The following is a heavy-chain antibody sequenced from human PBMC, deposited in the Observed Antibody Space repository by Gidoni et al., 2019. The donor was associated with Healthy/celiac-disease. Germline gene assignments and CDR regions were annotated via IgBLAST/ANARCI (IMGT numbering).Heavy chain of an antibody. CDR1: GYTFTGYY. V-gene: IGHV1-2*04. Sequence: QVQLVQSGAEVKKPGASVKVSCKASGYTFTGYYMHWVRQAPGQGLEWMGWINPNSGGTNYAQKFQGWVTMTRDTSISTAYMELSRLRSDDTAVYYCARSGYYYDSSGYSWDAFDIWGQGTMVTVSS. J-gene: IGHJ3*02. CDR2: INPNSGGT. CDR3: ARSGYYYDSSGYSWDAFDI. D-gene: IGHD3-22*01.